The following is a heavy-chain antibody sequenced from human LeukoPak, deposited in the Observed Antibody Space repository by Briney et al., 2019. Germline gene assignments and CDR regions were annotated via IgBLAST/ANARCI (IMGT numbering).Heavy chain of an antibody. Sequence: GSLRLSCAASGFIVNYNYISWVRQAPGKGLEWVSVIYSGGSTYYADSVKGRFTISRDNSKNMVYLQMNSLRVEDTAVYYCARVKVGSTYWFDPWGQGTLVTVSS. D-gene: IGHD1-26*01. CDR1: GFIVNYNY. V-gene: IGHV3-66*01. CDR2: IYSGGST. CDR3: ARVKVGSTYWFDP. J-gene: IGHJ5*02.